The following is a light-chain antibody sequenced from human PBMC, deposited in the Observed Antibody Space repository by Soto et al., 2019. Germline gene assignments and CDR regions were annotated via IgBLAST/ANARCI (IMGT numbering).Light chain of an antibody. CDR2: GAS. Sequence: SPGERVTLSCRASQSVTSSYIAWYQQKCGQAPRLLLYGASSRATGIPDRFRGSGSGTDFTLTISRLEPEDFAVYYCQQYGGLPTFGQGTKVDIK. CDR1: QSVTSSY. CDR3: QQYGGLPT. J-gene: IGKJ1*01. V-gene: IGKV3-20*01.